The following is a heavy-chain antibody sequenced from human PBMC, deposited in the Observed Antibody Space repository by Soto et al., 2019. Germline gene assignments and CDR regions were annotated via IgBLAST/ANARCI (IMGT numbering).Heavy chain of an antibody. CDR3: ARGPLLDY. J-gene: IGHJ4*02. CDR1: GGSFSGYY. Sequence: SETLSLTCAVYGGSFSGYYWSWIRQPPGKGLEWIGEINHSGSTNYNPSLKSRVTISVDTSKNQFSLKLSSVTAADTSVYYCARGPLLDYWGQGTLVTVSS. D-gene: IGHD2-15*01. V-gene: IGHV4-34*01. CDR2: INHSGST.